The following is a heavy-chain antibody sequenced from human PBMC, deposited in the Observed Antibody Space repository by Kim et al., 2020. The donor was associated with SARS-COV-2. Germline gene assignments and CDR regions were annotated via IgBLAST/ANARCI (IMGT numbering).Heavy chain of an antibody. D-gene: IGHD5-12*01. Sequence: NPSLKSRVTISVVQSNNQFSLKLSSVTAADTAVYYCARDLRDGYNYCFDYWGQGTLVTVSS. CDR3: ARDLRDGYNYCFDY. V-gene: IGHV4-4*02. J-gene: IGHJ4*02.